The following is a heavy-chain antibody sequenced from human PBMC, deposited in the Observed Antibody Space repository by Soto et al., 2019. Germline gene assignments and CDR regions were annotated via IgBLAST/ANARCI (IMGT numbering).Heavy chain of an antibody. V-gene: IGHV1-69*13. CDR3: ARVQPRYSYGPLDY. J-gene: IGHJ4*02. CDR2: IIPIFGTA. CDR1: GVTFSSYA. D-gene: IGHD5-18*01. Sequence: SVKVSCKASGVTFSSYAISWVRQAPGQGLEWMGGIIPIFGTANYAQKFQGRVTITADESTSTAYMELSSLRSEDTAVYYCARVQPRYSYGPLDYWGQGTLVTVSS.